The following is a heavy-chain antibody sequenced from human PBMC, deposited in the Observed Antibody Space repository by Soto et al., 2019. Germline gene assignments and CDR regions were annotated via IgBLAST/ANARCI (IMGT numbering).Heavy chain of an antibody. D-gene: IGHD6-19*01. Sequence: GGSLRLSCAASGFTFSSYGMHWVRQAPGKGLEWVAVIWYDGSNKYYADSVKGRFTISRDNSKNTLYLRMNSLRAEDTAVYYCARVDIAVSAWYYFDYWGQGTLVTVSS. CDR1: GFTFSSYG. J-gene: IGHJ4*02. V-gene: IGHV3-33*01. CDR3: ARVDIAVSAWYYFDY. CDR2: IWYDGSNK.